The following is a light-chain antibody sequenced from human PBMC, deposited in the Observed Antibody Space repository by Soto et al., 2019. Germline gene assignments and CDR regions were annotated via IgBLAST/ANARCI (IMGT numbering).Light chain of an antibody. CDR3: QSYDSSLSGSGV. V-gene: IGLV1-40*01. CDR1: SSNIGAGYH. Sequence: QAVLTQPPSVSGAPGQRVTISCTGSSSNIGAGYHVHWYQQLPGTAPKLLIYGSTNRPSGVPDRFSGSNSGTSASLAISGLRAEDEADYYCQSYDSSLSGSGVFGGGTKVTVL. CDR2: GST. J-gene: IGLJ3*02.